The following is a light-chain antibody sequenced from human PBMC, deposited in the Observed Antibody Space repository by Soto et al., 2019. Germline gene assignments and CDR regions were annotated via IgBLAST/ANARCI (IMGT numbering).Light chain of an antibody. Sequence: QSVLTQPTSVSGAPGQRVTISCTGSSSNIGAGYDVHWYQQLPGTAPKLLIYGNSNRPSGVPDRFSGSKSGTSASLAITGLQAEDEADYYCQSYDISLNVVFGGGTKLTVL. CDR3: QSYDISLNVV. CDR1: SSNIGAGYD. CDR2: GNS. J-gene: IGLJ2*01. V-gene: IGLV1-40*01.